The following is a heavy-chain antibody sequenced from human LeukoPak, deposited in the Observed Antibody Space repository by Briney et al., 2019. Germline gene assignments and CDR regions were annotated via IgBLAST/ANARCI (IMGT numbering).Heavy chain of an antibody. CDR2: ISSSGSTI. CDR1: GFTFSDYY. Sequence: GGSLRLSCAASGFTFSDYYMSWIRQAPGKGGEWVSYISSSGSTIYYADSLKGRVTISRDNAKISLYLQMNSLRAEDTAVYYCARGAARMPDGLDYWGQGTLVTVSS. CDR3: ARGAARMPDGLDY. J-gene: IGHJ4*02. D-gene: IGHD2-15*01. V-gene: IGHV3-11*01.